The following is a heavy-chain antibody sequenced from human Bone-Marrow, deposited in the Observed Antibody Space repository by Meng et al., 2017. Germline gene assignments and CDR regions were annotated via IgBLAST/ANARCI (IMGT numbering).Heavy chain of an antibody. V-gene: IGHV3-49*04. D-gene: IGHD6-13*01. CDR1: GFTLGYYA. CDR3: TSGDSITLFDY. J-gene: IGHJ4*02. CDR2: IRSKDYGGTT. Sequence: SLKIPCTASGFTLGYYAMSRGRQAPGKGLEWVGFIRSKDYGGTTEYAASVKGRFTISRDDSKSIAYMQMNSLKTEDTAVYYCTSGDSITLFDYWGQGTLVTVSS.